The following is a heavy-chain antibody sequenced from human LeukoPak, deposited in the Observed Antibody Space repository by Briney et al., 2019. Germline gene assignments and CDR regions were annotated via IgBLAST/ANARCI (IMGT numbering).Heavy chain of an antibody. Sequence: ASVKVSCKASGYTFTGYYIHWVRQAPGQGLEWMGWINPNSGGTKYAQKFQGRVTMTRDTSITTAYMDLSRLRSDDTAVYYCARDLQASAYDPGWFDPWGQGTLVTVSS. D-gene: IGHD5-12*01. V-gene: IGHV1-2*02. CDR3: ARDLQASAYDPGWFDP. J-gene: IGHJ5*02. CDR2: INPNSGGT. CDR1: GYTFTGYY.